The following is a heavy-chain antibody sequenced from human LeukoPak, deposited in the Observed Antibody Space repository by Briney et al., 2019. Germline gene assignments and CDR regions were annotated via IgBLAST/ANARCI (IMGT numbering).Heavy chain of an antibody. CDR3: ARARITMVRGVIIRGAFDY. D-gene: IGHD3-10*01. Sequence: ASVKVSCKASGYTFTSYGISWVRQAPGQGLEWMGWISAYNGNTNYAQKLQGRVTMTTDTSTSTAYMELRSLRSDDTAVYYCARARITMVRGVIIRGAFDYWGQGTLVTVSS. CDR1: GYTFTSYG. J-gene: IGHJ4*02. CDR2: ISAYNGNT. V-gene: IGHV1-18*01.